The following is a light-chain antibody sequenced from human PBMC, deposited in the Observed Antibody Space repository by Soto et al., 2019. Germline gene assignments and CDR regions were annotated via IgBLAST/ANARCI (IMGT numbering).Light chain of an antibody. CDR2: GAS. Sequence: EIVLTQSPGTLSLSPGARATLSCRASQSVSSSNLAWYQQKPGQAPRLLIYGASSRATGIPDRFSGSGSGKGVALRISRLEPEDFGVDYCPHYGVSQGPVGGGPKVDIK. J-gene: IGKJ4*01. CDR1: QSVSSSN. CDR3: PHYGVSQGP. V-gene: IGKV3-20*01.